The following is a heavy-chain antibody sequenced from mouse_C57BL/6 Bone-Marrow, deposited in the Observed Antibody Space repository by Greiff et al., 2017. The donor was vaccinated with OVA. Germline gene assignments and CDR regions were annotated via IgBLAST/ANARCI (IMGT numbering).Heavy chain of an antibody. CDR2: IWWDDDK. V-gene: IGHV8-8*01. J-gene: IGHJ3*01. CDR1: GFSLSTFGMG. CDR3: ARIFEGKGRAPTFFAY. Sequence: QVTLQESGPGILQPSQTLSLTCSFSGFSLSTFGMGVGWIRQPSGKGLEWLAHIWWDDDKYYNPALKSRLTISKDTSKNQVFLKIANVDTADTATYYCARIFEGKGRAPTFFAYWGQGTLVTVSA. D-gene: IGHD3-3*01.